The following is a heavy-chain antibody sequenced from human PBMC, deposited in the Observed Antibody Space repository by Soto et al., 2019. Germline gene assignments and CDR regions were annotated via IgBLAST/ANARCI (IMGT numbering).Heavy chain of an antibody. CDR2: ISGSGFKK. Sequence: GGSLRLSCAASGFIFENFGMSWVRQAPGKGLEWISSISGSGFKKYYADSVKGRFTISRDNAKRSLYLQMMSLTAEDTAIYYCVRGGGGGLFDPWGQGTMVTVSS. J-gene: IGHJ5*02. CDR1: GFIFENFG. V-gene: IGHV3-21*01. D-gene: IGHD2-15*01. CDR3: VRGGGGGLFDP.